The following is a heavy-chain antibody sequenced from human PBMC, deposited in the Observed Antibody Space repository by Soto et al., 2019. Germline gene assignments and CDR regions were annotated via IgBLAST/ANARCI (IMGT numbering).Heavy chain of an antibody. V-gene: IGHV3-30*18. Sequence: GGSLRLSCAASGFTFSSYGMHWVRQAPGKGLEWVAVISYDGSNKYYADSVKGRFTISRDNSKNTLYLQMNSLRAEDTVVYYCAKDRPSGSRPYYYGMDVWGQGTTVIVSS. J-gene: IGHJ6*02. CDR3: AKDRPSGSRPYYYGMDV. CDR2: ISYDGSNK. D-gene: IGHD1-26*01. CDR1: GFTFSSYG.